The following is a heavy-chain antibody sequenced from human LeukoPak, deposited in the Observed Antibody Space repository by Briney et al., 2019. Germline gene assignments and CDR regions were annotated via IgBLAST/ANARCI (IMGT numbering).Heavy chain of an antibody. V-gene: IGHV3-30*18. D-gene: IGHD3-22*01. CDR2: ISYDGNYK. J-gene: IGHJ4*02. Sequence: GGSLRLSCTASGFTFSNYGIHWVRQAPGKGLEWVAVISYDGNYKFCADSVKGRFTISRDNSKNTLYLQMNSLRAEDTAVYYCAKDSYYDSSGLFDYWGQGTLVTVSS. CDR3: AKDSYYDSSGLFDY. CDR1: GFTFSNYG.